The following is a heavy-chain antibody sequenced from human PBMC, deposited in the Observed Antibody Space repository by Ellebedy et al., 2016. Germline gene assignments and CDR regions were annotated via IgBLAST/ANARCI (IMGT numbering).Heavy chain of an antibody. CDR2: INHSGST. V-gene: IGHV4-34*01. D-gene: IGHD6-13*01. Sequence: SQTLSLTXAVSGGSFSGYYWSWIRQPPGKGLEWIGEINHSGSTNYNPSLKSRVTISVDTSKNQFSLKLSSVTAADTAVYYCARLPAAVNYYYGMDVWGQGTTVTVSS. J-gene: IGHJ6*02. CDR1: GGSFSGYY. CDR3: ARLPAAVNYYYGMDV.